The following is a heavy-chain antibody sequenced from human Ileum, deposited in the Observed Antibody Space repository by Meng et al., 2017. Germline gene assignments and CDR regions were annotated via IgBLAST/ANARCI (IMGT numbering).Heavy chain of an antibody. V-gene: IGHV4-4*02. D-gene: IGHD2-21*01. CDR3: VRNEGYSLGD. CDR1: GDSISSRDW. CDR2: ISQESGRT. Sequence: VQLVGSGPGLVKLSGSLSLTCAVSGDSISSRDWWSWVRQPPGKGLEWIGEISQESGRTNYNPSLKSRVTISLDKSKNQFSLNLNSVTAADTAVYYCVRNEGYSLGDWGQGTLVTVSS. J-gene: IGHJ4*02.